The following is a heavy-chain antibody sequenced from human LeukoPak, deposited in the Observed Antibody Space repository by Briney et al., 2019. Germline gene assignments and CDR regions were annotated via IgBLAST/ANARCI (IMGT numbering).Heavy chain of an antibody. Sequence: SETLSLTCTVPGGSISSYYWSWIRQPPGKGLEWIGYISYRGSTNYNPSLKSRVTISVDTSKNQFSLRLSSVTAADTAVYYCARDLVTVTKGFDIWGQGTMVGVSS. V-gene: IGHV4-59*01. J-gene: IGHJ3*02. CDR3: ARDLVTVTKGFDI. CDR2: ISYRGST. CDR1: GGSISSYY. D-gene: IGHD4-17*01.